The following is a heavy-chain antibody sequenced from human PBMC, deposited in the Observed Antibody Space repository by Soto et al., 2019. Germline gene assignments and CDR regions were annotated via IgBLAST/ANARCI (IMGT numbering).Heavy chain of an antibody. J-gene: IGHJ6*02. CDR2: IYYSGST. V-gene: IGHV4-30-4*01. CDR1: GGSISSGDYY. CDR3: ARDHGGNSPYYYGMDV. Sequence: SETLSLTCAFSGGSISSGDYYWSWIRQPPGKGLEWIGYIYYSGSTYYNPSLKSRVTISVDTSKNQFSLNLSSMTAADTALYYCARDHGGNSPYYYGMDVWGQGTTVTVSS. D-gene: IGHD2-21*02.